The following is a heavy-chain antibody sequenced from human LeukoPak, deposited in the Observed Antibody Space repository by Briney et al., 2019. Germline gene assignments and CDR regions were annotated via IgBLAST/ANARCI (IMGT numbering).Heavy chain of an antibody. D-gene: IGHD5-12*01. Sequence: GGSLRLSCAASGFTFSSYSMNWVRQAPGKGLEWVSSISSSSSYIYYADSVKGRFTISRDNAKNSLYLQMNSLRAEDTAVYYCARTGHSGYYSSVRYYYYGMDVWGQGTTVTVSS. CDR3: ARTGHSGYYSSVRYYYYGMDV. CDR2: ISSSSSYI. CDR1: GFTFSSYS. J-gene: IGHJ6*02. V-gene: IGHV3-21*01.